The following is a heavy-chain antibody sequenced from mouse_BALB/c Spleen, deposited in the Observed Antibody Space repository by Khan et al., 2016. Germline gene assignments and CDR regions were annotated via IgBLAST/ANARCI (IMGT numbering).Heavy chain of an antibody. CDR1: GYTFTSYW. CDR2: INPSTGYT. CDR3: ATSYYYGRSYYARDD. Sequence: QVQLKESGAELAKPGASVKMSCKASGYTFTSYWMHWVKQRPGQGLEWIGYINPSTGYTEYNQKFKDKATLTADKSSSTAYMQLSSLTSEDSAVYDCATSYYYGRSYYARDDWGQGTSVTVSS. J-gene: IGHJ4*01. D-gene: IGHD1-1*01. V-gene: IGHV1-7*01.